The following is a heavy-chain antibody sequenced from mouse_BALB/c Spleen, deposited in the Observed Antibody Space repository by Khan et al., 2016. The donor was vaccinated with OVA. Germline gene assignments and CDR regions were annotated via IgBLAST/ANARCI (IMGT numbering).Heavy chain of an antibody. CDR1: GYSFTTYY. V-gene: IGHV1S135*01. D-gene: IGHD1-1*01. J-gene: IGHJ3*01. CDR3: ARDGTSSWFAY. CDR2: IDPFNGST. Sequence: VQLQQSGPELMKPGASVKISCKASGYSFTTYYIHWVKQSHGKSLEWIGYIDPFNGSTTYNQKFKGKATLTVDKSSSTAYMHLSSLTSEDSAVYYGARDGTSSWFAYWGQGTLVTVSA.